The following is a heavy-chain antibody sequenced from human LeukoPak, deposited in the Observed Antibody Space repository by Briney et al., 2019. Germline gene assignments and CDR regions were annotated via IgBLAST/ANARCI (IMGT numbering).Heavy chain of an antibody. CDR2: ISGSGDNT. D-gene: IGHD1-26*01. J-gene: IGHJ3*02. V-gene: IGHV3-23*01. CDR3: AKYLWERSI. Sequence: GGSLRLSCAASGLTFRSSAMSWVRQAPGKGLEWVSTISGSGDNTYYADSVKGRFTISRDSSKNTMYLQMNSLRTEDTAVYYCAKYLWERSIWGQGTIVTVSS. CDR1: GLTFRSSA.